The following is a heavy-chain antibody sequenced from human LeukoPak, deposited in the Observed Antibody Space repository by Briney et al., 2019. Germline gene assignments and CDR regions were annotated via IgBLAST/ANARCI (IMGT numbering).Heavy chain of an antibody. V-gene: IGHV3-9*01. CDR1: GFNFDDYA. Sequence: GGSLRLSCAASGFNFDDYAMHWVRQPPGKGLEWVSGIDWSSGEITYADSVKGRFTISRDNAKNSLYLQMNSLKTEDTALYYCAKDRTYYYNSGSYFGLWGCGTLVTVSS. J-gene: IGHJ2*01. CDR3: AKDRTYYYNSGSYFGL. CDR2: IDWSSGEI. D-gene: IGHD3-10*01.